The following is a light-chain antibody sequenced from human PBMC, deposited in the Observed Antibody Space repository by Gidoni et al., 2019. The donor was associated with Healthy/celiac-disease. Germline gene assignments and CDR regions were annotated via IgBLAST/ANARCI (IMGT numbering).Light chain of an antibody. CDR3: QQYDNARSA. Sequence: DIQMTQSPSSLSASVGDRVTITCQASQDSSNYLNWYQQKPGKAPKLLIYDASNLETGVPSRFSGSGSGTDFTFTISSLQPEDIATYYCQQYDNARSAFGGGTKVEIK. J-gene: IGKJ4*01. V-gene: IGKV1-33*01. CDR2: DAS. CDR1: QDSSNY.